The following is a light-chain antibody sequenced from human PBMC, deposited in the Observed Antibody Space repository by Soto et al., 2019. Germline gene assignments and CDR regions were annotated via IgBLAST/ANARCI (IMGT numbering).Light chain of an antibody. J-gene: IGKJ5*01. CDR2: DAS. V-gene: IGKV1-33*01. Sequence: DIQMTQSPPALSASVGDRVTITCQASQDISNYLNWYQQKPGKAPKLLIYDASNLETGVPSRFSGSGSGTDFSFTICSLQPEDIATYYCQRMITFGQGTRLEIK. CDR1: QDISNY. CDR3: QRMIT.